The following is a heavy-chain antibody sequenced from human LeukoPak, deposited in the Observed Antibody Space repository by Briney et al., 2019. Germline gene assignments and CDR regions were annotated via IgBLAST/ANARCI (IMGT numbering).Heavy chain of an antibody. CDR3: ARGLGSSPEGTFDY. Sequence: SETLSLTCTVSGGSISSYYWSWIRQPAGKGLEWIGRIHTSGSTNYNPSLKSRVTISVDTSKNQFSLKLSSVTAADTAVYYCARGLGSSPEGTFDYWGQGTLVTVSS. CDR1: GGSISSYY. CDR2: IHTSGST. D-gene: IGHD6-13*01. J-gene: IGHJ4*02. V-gene: IGHV4-4*07.